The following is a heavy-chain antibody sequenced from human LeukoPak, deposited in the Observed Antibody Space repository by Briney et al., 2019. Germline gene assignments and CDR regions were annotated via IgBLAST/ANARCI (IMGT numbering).Heavy chain of an antibody. V-gene: IGHV1-69*04. CDR2: IIPILGIA. Sequence: GASVKVSCKASGGTFSSYAISWVRQAPGQGLEWMGRIIPILGIANYAQKVQGRVTITADKSTSTAYMELSSLRSEDTAVYYCARESMAYCGGDCYRDFDYWGQGTLVTVSS. J-gene: IGHJ4*02. CDR1: GGTFSSYA. D-gene: IGHD2-21*01. CDR3: ARESMAYCGGDCYRDFDY.